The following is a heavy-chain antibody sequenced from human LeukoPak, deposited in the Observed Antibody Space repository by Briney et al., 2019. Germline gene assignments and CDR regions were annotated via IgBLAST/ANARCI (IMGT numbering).Heavy chain of an antibody. CDR3: ASSIGWHGDAFDI. CDR2: IGTAGDT. CDR1: GFTFSSYD. J-gene: IGHJ3*02. V-gene: IGHV3-13*01. D-gene: IGHD2/OR15-2a*01. Sequence: GGSLRLSCAASGFTFSSYDMHWVRQATGKGLEWDSAIGTAGDTYYPGSVKGRFTISRENAKNSLYLQMNSLRAGDTAVYYCASSIGWHGDAFDIWGQGTMVTVSS.